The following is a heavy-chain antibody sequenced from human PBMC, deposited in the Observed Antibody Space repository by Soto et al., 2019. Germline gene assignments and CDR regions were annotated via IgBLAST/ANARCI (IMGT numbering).Heavy chain of an antibody. CDR1: GYTFTSYG. D-gene: IGHD3-22*01. Sequence: ASVKVSCKASGYTFTSYGISWVRQAPGQGLEWMGWISAYNGNTNYAQKLQGRVTMATDTSTSTAYMELRSLRSDDTAVYYCARAAYYDSSGYHRSWFDPWGQGTLVTASS. J-gene: IGHJ5*02. V-gene: IGHV1-18*04. CDR2: ISAYNGNT. CDR3: ARAAYYDSSGYHRSWFDP.